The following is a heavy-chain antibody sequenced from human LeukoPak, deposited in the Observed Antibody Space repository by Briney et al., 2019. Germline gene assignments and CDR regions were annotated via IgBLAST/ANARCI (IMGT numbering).Heavy chain of an antibody. CDR3: ARGKGEDSYYDILTGYYTSPYGMDV. CDR2: IYYSGST. J-gene: IGHJ6*02. CDR1: GGSISSGGYY. V-gene: IGHV4-31*03. Sequence: SETLSLTCTVSGGSISSGGYYWSWIRQHPRKGLEWIGYIYYSGSTYYNPSLKSRVTISVDTSKNQFSLKLSSVTAADTAVYYCARGKGEDSYYDILTGYYTSPYGMDVWGQGTTVTVSS. D-gene: IGHD3-9*01.